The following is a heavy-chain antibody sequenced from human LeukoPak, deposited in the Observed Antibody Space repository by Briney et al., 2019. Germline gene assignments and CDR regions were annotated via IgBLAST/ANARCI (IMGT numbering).Heavy chain of an antibody. V-gene: IGHV3-21*01. CDR1: GFTFKIYT. D-gene: IGHD3-10*01. J-gene: IGHJ4*02. CDR3: ARGDYYGSGSYYLFDY. Sequence: GGSLRLSCAASGFTFKIYTINWVRQAPGKGLEWVSSISSSSNHVYVADSVKGRFTISRDNAKNSLYLQMNSLRAEDTAVYYCARGDYYGSGSYYLFDYWGQGTLVTVSS. CDR2: ISSSSNHV.